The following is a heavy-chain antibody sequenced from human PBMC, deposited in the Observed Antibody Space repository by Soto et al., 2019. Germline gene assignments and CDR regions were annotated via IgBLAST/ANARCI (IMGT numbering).Heavy chain of an antibody. CDR1: GFTFSSYA. D-gene: IGHD5-18*01. V-gene: IGHV3-30-3*01. CDR3: ERDLGYSITNYFDY. CDR2: ISYDGSNK. J-gene: IGHJ4*02. Sequence: PGVSLRLSCAASGFTFSSYAMHWVRQAPGKGLEWVAVISYDGSNKYYADSVKGRFTISRDNSKNTLYLQMNSLRAEDTAVYYCERDLGYSITNYFDYWGQGTLVTVSS.